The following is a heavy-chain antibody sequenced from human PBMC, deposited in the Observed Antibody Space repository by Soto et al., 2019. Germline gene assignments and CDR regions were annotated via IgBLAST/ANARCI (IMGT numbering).Heavy chain of an antibody. Sequence: EMQLVESGGGSVQPGESLRLSCAASGFSFKTFWMSWVRQAPGKGLEWVANINQDESESHYVDSVKGRFNISRDNAKSSGSLQMNDLRVEDTAVYYCVSANIVGRPGGGQGTMVTVSS. D-gene: IGHD6-6*01. J-gene: IGHJ3*01. CDR2: INQDESES. V-gene: IGHV3-7*01. CDR1: GFSFKTFW. CDR3: VSANIVGRPG.